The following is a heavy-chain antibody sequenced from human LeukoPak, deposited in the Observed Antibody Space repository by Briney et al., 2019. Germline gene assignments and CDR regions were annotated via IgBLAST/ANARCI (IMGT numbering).Heavy chain of an antibody. J-gene: IGHJ4*02. Sequence: GGSLRLSCAASGFTFSSYEMNWVRQAPGKGLEWISQISTSGSTKTYADSVKGRFTISRDNAKNSLYLQMNDLRAEDTAIYSCARVWWELPQGFDYWGQGTLVTVSS. CDR1: GFTFSSYE. V-gene: IGHV3-48*03. D-gene: IGHD1-26*01. CDR2: ISTSGSTK. CDR3: ARVWWELPQGFDY.